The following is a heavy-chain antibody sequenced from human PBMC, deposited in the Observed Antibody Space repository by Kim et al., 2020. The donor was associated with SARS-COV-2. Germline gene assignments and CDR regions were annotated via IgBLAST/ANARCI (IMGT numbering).Heavy chain of an antibody. Sequence: SETLSLTCTVSGGSISSSSYYWGWIRQPPGKGLEWIGSIYYSGSTYYNPSLKSRVTISVDTSKNQFSLKLSSVTAADTAVYYCASQGADSHDAFDIWGQGTMVTVSS. J-gene: IGHJ3*02. CDR2: IYYSGST. V-gene: IGHV4-39*01. D-gene: IGHD1-26*01. CDR3: ASQGADSHDAFDI. CDR1: GGSISSSSYY.